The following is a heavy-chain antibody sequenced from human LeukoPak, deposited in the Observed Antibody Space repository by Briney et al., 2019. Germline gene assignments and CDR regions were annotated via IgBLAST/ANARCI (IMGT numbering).Heavy chain of an antibody. D-gene: IGHD2-21*01. CDR2: IYYSGSN. V-gene: IGHV4-39*07. Sequence: SETLSLTCTASGVSISSSSYYWGWIRQPPGKGLEWIGSIYYSGSNYYNPSLKSRVTISVDTSKNQFSLRLSSVTAADTAVYFCARVGYYPDYYMDVWGKGTTVTVSS. CDR3: ARVGYYPDYYMDV. CDR1: GVSISSSSYY. J-gene: IGHJ6*03.